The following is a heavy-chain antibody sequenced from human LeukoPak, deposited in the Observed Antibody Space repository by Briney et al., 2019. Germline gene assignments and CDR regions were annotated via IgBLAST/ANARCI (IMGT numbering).Heavy chain of an antibody. CDR3: STAWGTVTSWFEY. J-gene: IGHJ4*02. Sequence: TGGSLRLSCAASGFTFSNAWMTWVRQAPGNGLEWGGRIKSKSDGETTDYAASVKGRFTISRDDSTNTLYLYMNSLKTEDSAVYYCSTAWGTVTSWFEYWGQGTLVTVSS. D-gene: IGHD4-17*01. CDR1: GFTFSNAW. V-gene: IGHV3-15*01. CDR2: IKSKSDGETT.